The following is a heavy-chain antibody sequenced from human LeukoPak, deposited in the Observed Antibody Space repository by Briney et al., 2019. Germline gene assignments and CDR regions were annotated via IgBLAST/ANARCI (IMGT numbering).Heavy chain of an antibody. V-gene: IGHV1-69*06. D-gene: IGHD3-22*01. Sequence: GASVKVSCKASGGTFSSYAISWVRQAPGQGLEWMGGIIPIFGTANYAQKFQGRVTITADKSTSTAYMELSSLRSEDTAVYYCARDGSRGVYYDSSGYIDYWGQGTLVTVSS. CDR2: IIPIFGTA. CDR1: GGTFSSYA. CDR3: ARDGSRGVYYDSSGYIDY. J-gene: IGHJ4*02.